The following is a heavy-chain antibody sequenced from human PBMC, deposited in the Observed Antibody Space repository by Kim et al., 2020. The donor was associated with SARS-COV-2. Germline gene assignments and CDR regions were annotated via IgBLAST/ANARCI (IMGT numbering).Heavy chain of an antibody. D-gene: IGHD3-10*01. V-gene: IGHV1-69*13. CDR3: ARDQRRDGSGSYYAYYFVY. CDR1: GGTFSSYA. Sequence: SVKVSCKASGGTFSSYAISWVRQAPGQGLEWMGGIIPIFGTANYAQKFQGRVTITAHESTNTAYMELSSLRSEDTAVYYCARDQRRDGSGSYYAYYFVYRGQRALGTVSS. CDR2: IIPIFGTA. J-gene: IGHJ4*02.